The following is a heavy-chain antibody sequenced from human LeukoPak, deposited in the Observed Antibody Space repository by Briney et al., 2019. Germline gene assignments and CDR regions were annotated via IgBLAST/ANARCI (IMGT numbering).Heavy chain of an antibody. Sequence: GGSLRLSCAASGFTFSDYYMSWIRQAPGKGLEWVSSISSSSSYIYYADSVKGRFTISRDNAKNSLYLQMNSLRAEDTAVYYCARAGCGDYADYWGQGTLVTVSS. V-gene: IGHV3-11*06. J-gene: IGHJ4*02. CDR3: ARAGCGDYADY. CDR2: ISSSSSYI. D-gene: IGHD4-17*01. CDR1: GFTFSDYY.